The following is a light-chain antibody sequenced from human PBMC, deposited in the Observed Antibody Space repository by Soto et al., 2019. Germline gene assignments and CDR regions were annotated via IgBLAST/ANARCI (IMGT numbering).Light chain of an antibody. CDR2: EVS. J-gene: IGLJ2*01. Sequence: SALTQPPSASGSPGQSVTISCTGTSSDVGGYNYVSWYQQHPGKAPKLIIYEVSKRPSGVPDRFSGSKSGNTASLTVSGLQAEDEADYYCSSYAGSNNFGVFGGGTKLTVL. CDR1: SSDVGGYNY. V-gene: IGLV2-8*01. CDR3: SSYAGSNNFGV.